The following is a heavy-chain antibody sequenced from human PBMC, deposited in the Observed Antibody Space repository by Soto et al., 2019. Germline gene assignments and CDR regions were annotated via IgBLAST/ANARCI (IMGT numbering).Heavy chain of an antibody. CDR2: MYHSGIT. J-gene: IGHJ4*02. Sequence: QLQLQESGSGLVKPSQTLSLTCAVSGGSISSGGYSWSWIRQPPGKGLEWIGYMYHSGITYYNPCLKSRVTISIDRPKHQFSLKPSAVTAADPPVYSCGRVPACWGQGSLVTVSS. CDR3: GRVPAC. V-gene: IGHV4-30-2*01. CDR1: GGSISSGGYS. D-gene: IGHD2-2*01.